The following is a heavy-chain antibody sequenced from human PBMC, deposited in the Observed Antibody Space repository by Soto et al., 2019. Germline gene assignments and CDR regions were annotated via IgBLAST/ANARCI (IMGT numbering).Heavy chain of an antibody. J-gene: IGHJ4*02. Sequence: TLSLTCTVSGGSISSSSYYWGWIRQPPGKGLEWIGSIYYSGSTYYNPSLKSRVTISVDTSKNQFSLKLSSVTAADTAVYYCARVHGNYYFDYWGQGTLVTVSS. CDR2: IYYSGST. CDR3: ARVHGNYYFDY. CDR1: GGSISSSSYY. V-gene: IGHV4-39*01.